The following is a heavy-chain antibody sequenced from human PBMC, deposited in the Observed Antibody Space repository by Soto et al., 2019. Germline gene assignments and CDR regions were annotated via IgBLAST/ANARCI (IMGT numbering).Heavy chain of an antibody. J-gene: IGHJ5*02. CDR3: ARGSGSSSS. D-gene: IGHD6-6*01. CDR1: GFTFSSYW. V-gene: IGHV3-7*05. Sequence: QPGGSLRLSCAASGFTFSSYWMSWVRQAPGRGLEGVANINEDGSRKYYVDSVKGRFTISRDNAKNSLSLQMNSLRADDTAVYYCARGSGSSSSWGQGTLVTVSS. CDR2: INEDGSRK.